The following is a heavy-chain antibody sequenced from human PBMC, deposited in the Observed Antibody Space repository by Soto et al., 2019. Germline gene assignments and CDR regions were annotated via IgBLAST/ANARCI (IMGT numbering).Heavy chain of an antibody. D-gene: IGHD3-10*01. J-gene: IGHJ4*02. Sequence: QVRLQESGPGLVKPSETLSLTCNVSGGSIDTYYWSWIRQPPGKGLECIGYIYYSGSTNYNPTLQSRLSISVDTSKNQFSLKLHSVPAADTAIYYCARGSSNLHLWGQGTLVTVSS. CDR1: GGSIDTYY. V-gene: IGHV4-59*08. CDR2: IYYSGST. CDR3: ARGSSNLHL.